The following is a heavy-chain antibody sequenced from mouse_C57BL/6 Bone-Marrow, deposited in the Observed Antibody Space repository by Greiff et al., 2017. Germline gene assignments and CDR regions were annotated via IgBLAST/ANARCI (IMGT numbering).Heavy chain of an antibody. D-gene: IGHD2-4*01. CDR2: ISDGGSYT. CDR1: GFTFSSYA. V-gene: IGHV5-4*01. J-gene: IGHJ4*01. CDR3: ARVKYDYDRNYYAMDY. Sequence: EVQGVESGGGLVKPGGSLKLSCAASGFTFSSYAMSWVRQTPEKRLEWVATISDGGSYTYYPDNVKGRFTISRDNAKNNLYLQMSHLKSEDTAMYYGARVKYDYDRNYYAMDYWGQGTSVTVSS.